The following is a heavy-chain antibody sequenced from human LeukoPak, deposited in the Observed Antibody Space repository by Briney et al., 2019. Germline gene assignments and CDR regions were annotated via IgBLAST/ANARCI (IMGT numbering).Heavy chain of an antibody. V-gene: IGHV3-48*03. CDR2: ISSSGSTI. CDR1: GFTFSSYE. Sequence: GGSLRLSCAASGFTFSSYEMNWVRQAPGKGLEWVSYISSSGSTIYYADSVKGRFTISRDNAKNSLYLQMNSLRAEDTAVYYCARGGYYDYVWGSYEVAFDIWGQGTVVTVSS. D-gene: IGHD3-16*01. CDR3: ARGGYYDYVWGSYEVAFDI. J-gene: IGHJ3*02.